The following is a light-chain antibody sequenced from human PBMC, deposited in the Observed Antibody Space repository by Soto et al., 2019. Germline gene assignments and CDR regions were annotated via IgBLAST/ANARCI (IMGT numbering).Light chain of an antibody. CDR3: QQCSNWPPRFT. CDR2: DAS. CDR1: QSVSSY. V-gene: IGKV3-11*01. J-gene: IGKJ3*01. Sequence: EIVLTQSPATLSLSPGERATLSCRASQSVSSYLAWYQQKPGQAPRLLIYDASNRATGIPARFSGSGSGTDFTLTISSLEPEDFEVYECQQCSNWPPRFTFGPGTKVDIK.